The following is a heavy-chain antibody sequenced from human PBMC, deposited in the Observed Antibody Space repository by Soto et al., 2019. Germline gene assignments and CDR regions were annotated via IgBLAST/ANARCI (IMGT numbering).Heavy chain of an antibody. J-gene: IGHJ4*02. V-gene: IGHV1-18*01. CDR2: ISAHNGNT. CDR3: ARGRYGDY. D-gene: IGHD1-1*01. Sequence: QVHLVQSGAEVKKPGASVKVSCKGSGYGFTTYGITWVRQAPGQGLEWMAWISAHNGNTNYAQKLQGRVTVTRDPSTRTAYMELRSLRSDDTAVYYCARGRYGDYWRQGALVTVSS. CDR1: GYGFTTYG.